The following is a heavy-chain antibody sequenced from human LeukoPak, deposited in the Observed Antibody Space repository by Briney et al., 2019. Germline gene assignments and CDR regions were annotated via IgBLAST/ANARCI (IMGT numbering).Heavy chain of an antibody. D-gene: IGHD3-16*01. J-gene: IGHJ4*02. CDR1: GFTFSDNY. V-gene: IGHV3-11*01. CDR3: ARTIIGIYGSFEYYFDL. Sequence: GGSLRLSCAASGFTFSDNYMSWIRQAPGKGLEWVSFISISGATIHYADSVRGRLTISRDNAKNSLYLQMNSLRAEDTAMYYCARTIIGIYGSFEYYFDLWGQGTLVTVSP. CDR2: ISISGATI.